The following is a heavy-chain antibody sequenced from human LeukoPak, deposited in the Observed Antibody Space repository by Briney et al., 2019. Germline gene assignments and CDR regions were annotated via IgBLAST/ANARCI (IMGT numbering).Heavy chain of an antibody. CDR3: ASYGGSGSYYNYYGMAV. V-gene: IGHV1-2*02. D-gene: IGHD3-10*01. CDR1: GYTFSRYY. CDR2: ISPNSGGT. J-gene: IGHJ6*02. Sequence: ASVRLSCKASGYTFSRYYMHWVRQAPGQGLEWMRGISPNSGGTYYAEKFKGRFTISRDTSMNTAYMELSRLRSDDTAVYYCASYGGSGSYYNYYGMAVWGQGNTVTVSS.